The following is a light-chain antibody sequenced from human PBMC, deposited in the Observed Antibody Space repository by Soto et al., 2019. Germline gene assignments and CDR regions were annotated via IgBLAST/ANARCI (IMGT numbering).Light chain of an antibody. CDR2: DAS. CDR1: QSLYNC. V-gene: IGKV1-5*01. J-gene: IGKJ1*01. Sequence: DIQMTQSPSTLSASIGDRVTITCRASQSLYNCLAWYQQKQGKAPKIXIYDASSLESGVPSRFSGSGAGTDFTLTISSLQPDDFATYYCQQYNSYSWTFGQGTKVDIK. CDR3: QQYNSYSWT.